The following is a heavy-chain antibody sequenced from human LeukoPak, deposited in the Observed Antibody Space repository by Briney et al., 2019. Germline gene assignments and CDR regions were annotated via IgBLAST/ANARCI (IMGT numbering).Heavy chain of an antibody. J-gene: IGHJ4*02. CDR2: ISSSSSYI. CDR3: ARGSMRYFDY. CDR1: GFTFSSYS. V-gene: IGHV3-21*01. Sequence: GGSLRLSCAASGFTFSSYSMNWVRQAPGKGLEWVSSISSSSSYIYYADSVKGRFTISRDNAKNSLYLQMNSLRAEDTAVYCCARGSMRYFDYWGQGTLVTVSS.